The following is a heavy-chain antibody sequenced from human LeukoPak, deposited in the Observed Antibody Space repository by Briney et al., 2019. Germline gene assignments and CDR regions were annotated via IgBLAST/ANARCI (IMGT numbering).Heavy chain of an antibody. J-gene: IGHJ4*02. Sequence: PSETLSLTCTVSGGSISSGGYYWSWIRQPPGKGLEWIGYIYHSGSTYYNPSLKSRVTISVDKSKNQFSLKLSSVTAADTAVYYCARGDATTNFDYWGQGTLVTVSS. V-gene: IGHV4-30-2*01. D-gene: IGHD5-12*01. CDR3: ARGDATTNFDY. CDR2: IYHSGST. CDR1: GGSISSGGYY.